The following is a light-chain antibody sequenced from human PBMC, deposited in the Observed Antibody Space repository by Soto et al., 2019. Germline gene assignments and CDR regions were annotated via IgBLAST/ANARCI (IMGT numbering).Light chain of an antibody. Sequence: QSVLTQPPSLSGAPGQNIIISCTGGGSNIGAGFDVHWYQQLPGTAPKLLIYGNTNRPSGVPDRFSGSKSGTSASLAITGFEPEDEVEYYCQSYDSGLSGPVVFGAGTKLTVL. CDR1: GSNIGAGFD. CDR3: QSYDSGLSGPVV. V-gene: IGLV1-40*01. CDR2: GNT. J-gene: IGLJ2*01.